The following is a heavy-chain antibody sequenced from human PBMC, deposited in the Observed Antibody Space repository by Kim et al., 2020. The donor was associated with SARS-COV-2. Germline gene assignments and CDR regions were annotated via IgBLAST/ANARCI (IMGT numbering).Heavy chain of an antibody. Sequence: GGSLRLSCAASGFTFSSYGMHWVRQAPGKGLEWVAVISYDGSNKYYADSVKGRFTISRDNSKNTLYLQMNSLRAEDTAVYYCARDQTYDPRCTSHCLPRKPYIRGQGTMVTVSS. CDR2: ISYDGSNK. V-gene: IGHV3-33*05. CDR3: ARDQTYDPRCTSHCLPRKPYI. D-gene: IGHD2-2*01. CDR1: GFTFSSYG. J-gene: IGHJ3*02.